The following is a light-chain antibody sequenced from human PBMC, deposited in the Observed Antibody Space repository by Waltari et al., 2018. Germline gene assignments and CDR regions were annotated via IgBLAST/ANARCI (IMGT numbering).Light chain of an antibody. J-gene: IGKJ1*01. CDR3: QQYYTTPWT. V-gene: IGKV4-1*01. CDR2: WAS. CDR1: QSVLYSSNNKNY. Sequence: DIVMTQSPDSLAVSRGERATINCRSSQSVLYSSNNKNYLAWYQQKPGQPPKLLIYWASTRDSGVPDRFSGSGSGTDFTLSISSLQAEDVAFYYCQQYYTTPWTFGQGTKVEIK.